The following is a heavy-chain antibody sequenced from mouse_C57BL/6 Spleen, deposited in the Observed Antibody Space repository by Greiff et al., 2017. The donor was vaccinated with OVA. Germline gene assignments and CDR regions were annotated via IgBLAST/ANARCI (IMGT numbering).Heavy chain of an antibody. V-gene: IGHV1-81*01. D-gene: IGHD2-4*01. CDR3: ARRNDYDEAY. CDR1: GYTFTSYG. CDR2: IYPRSGNT. J-gene: IGHJ3*01. Sequence: VQLQQSGAELARPGASVKLSCTASGYTFTSYGISWVKQRPGQGLEWIGEIYPRSGNTYYNANFKGKATLTADKSSSTAYMELRSLTSEDGAVDFCARRNDYDEAYWGQGTLVTVSA.